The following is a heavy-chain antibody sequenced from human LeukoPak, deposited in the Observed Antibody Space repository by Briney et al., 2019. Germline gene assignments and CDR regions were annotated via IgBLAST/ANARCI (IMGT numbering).Heavy chain of an antibody. Sequence: GASLTLSCAASGFTFSSYSMNCARQAPGKWLEWLAYISRSSTTIYNADSIKGRFTISRDNAKNSLYLQMNSLRGEDTAVYYCASGAVSYAFDIWGQVTMVTVSS. V-gene: IGHV3-48*01. D-gene: IGHD4/OR15-4a*01. CDR3: ASGAVSYAFDI. J-gene: IGHJ3*02. CDR2: ISRSSTTI. CDR1: GFTFSSYS.